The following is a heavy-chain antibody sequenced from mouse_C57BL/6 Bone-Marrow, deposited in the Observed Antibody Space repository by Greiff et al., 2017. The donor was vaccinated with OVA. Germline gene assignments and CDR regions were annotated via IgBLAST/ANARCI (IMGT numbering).Heavy chain of an antibody. CDR2: IYPRSGNT. Sequence: VQLQQSGAELARPGASVKLSCKASGYTFTSYGISWVKQRTGQGLEWIGEIYPRSGNTYYNEKFKGKATLTADTSSSTAYMELRSLTSEDSAVYLCDRRVRRGPYYDFDYWGQGTTLTVSS. J-gene: IGHJ2*01. D-gene: IGHD1-1*01. V-gene: IGHV1-81*01. CDR3: DRRVRRGPYYDFDY. CDR1: GYTFTSYG.